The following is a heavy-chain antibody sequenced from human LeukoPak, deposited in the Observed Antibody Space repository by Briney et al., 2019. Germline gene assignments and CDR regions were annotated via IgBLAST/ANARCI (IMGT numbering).Heavy chain of an antibody. D-gene: IGHD1-26*01. CDR2: INKDGSAT. V-gene: IGHV3-43*02. CDR3: ATWAFYHSLDD. CDR1: GFTFDAYA. J-gene: IGHJ6*02. Sequence: GGSLRLSCEASGFTFDAYAMHWVRQAPGKGLEWVSLINKDGSATYYADSVKGRLTISRDNSKNSLYLQMNSLRSEDTALYYCATWAFYHSLDDWGQGTTVTVSS.